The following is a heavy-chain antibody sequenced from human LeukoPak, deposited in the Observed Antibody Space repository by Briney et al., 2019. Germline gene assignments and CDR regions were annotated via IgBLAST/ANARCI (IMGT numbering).Heavy chain of an antibody. Sequence: GESLKISCKGSGDSFTTYWIGWVRQMSGKGLEWMGIIYPGDSDTRYSPSFQGQVTISADKSISTAYLQWSSLEASDTAIDYCARPGRYGRYVDYWGQGTLVTVSS. CDR1: GDSFTTYW. D-gene: IGHD5-18*01. CDR2: IYPGDSDT. V-gene: IGHV5-51*01. J-gene: IGHJ4*02. CDR3: ARPGRYGRYVDY.